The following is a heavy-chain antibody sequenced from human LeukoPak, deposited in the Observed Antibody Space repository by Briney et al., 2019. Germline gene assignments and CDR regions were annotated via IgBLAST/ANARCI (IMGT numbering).Heavy chain of an antibody. CDR3: AKDSHDYGGNMEAGIDY. J-gene: IGHJ4*02. Sequence: ADSVKGRFTISRDNAKNSLYLQMNSLRTEDTALYYCAKDSHDYGGNMEAGIDYWGQGTLVTVSS. V-gene: IGHV3-43*01. D-gene: IGHD4-23*01.